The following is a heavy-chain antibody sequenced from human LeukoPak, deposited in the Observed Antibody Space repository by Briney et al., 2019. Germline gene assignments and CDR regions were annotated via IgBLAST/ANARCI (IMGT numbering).Heavy chain of an antibody. V-gene: IGHV3-74*01. Sequence: GGSLRLSCAASGLTFSSYWMHWVRQAPGKGLVWVSRINSDGSSTSYADSVKGRFTISRDNAKNTLYLQMNSLRAEDTAVYYCARPNYYDSSLGYFDYWGQGTLVTVSS. D-gene: IGHD3-22*01. CDR2: INSDGSST. CDR3: ARPNYYDSSLGYFDY. J-gene: IGHJ4*02. CDR1: GLTFSSYW.